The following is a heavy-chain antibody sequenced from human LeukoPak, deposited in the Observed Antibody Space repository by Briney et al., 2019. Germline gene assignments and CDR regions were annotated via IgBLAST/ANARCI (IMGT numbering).Heavy chain of an antibody. CDR1: GYTFTSYG. J-gene: IGHJ4*02. CDR2: ISAYNGNT. D-gene: IGHD2-2*01. CDR3: ARSNVVVPAAPIDY. V-gene: IGHV1-18*01. Sequence: GASVKVSCKASGYTFTSYGISWVRQTPGQGLEWMGWISAYNGNTNYAQKLQGRVTMTTDTSTSTAYMELRSLRSDDTAVYYCARSNVVVPAAPIDYWGQGTLVTVSS.